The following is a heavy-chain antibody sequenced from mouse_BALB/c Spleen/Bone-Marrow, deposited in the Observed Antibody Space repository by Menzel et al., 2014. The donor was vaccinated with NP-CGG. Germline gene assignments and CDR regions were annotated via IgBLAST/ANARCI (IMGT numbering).Heavy chain of an antibody. CDR1: GYTFSNYY. CDR3: TRSNYGYWYFDV. V-gene: IGHV1S81*02. Sequence: QVQLQQSGAELVKPGASVKLSCKASGYTFSNYYMYWVKQRPGQGLEWIGESNLSNGGSNFNEKFKSKATLTVDKSSSTAYMQRSSLTSEDSAVYYCTRSNYGYWYFDVWGAGTTVTVSS. J-gene: IGHJ1*01. D-gene: IGHD1-1*01. CDR2: SNLSNGGS.